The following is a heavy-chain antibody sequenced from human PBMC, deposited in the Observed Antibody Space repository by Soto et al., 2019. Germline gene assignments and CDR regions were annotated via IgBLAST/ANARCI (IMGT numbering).Heavy chain of an antibody. CDR3: ARGVKISYGLVY. CDR2: MDPNSGNT. Sequence: VASVKVSCKASGYTFTSYDINWVRQATGQGLEWMGWMDPNSGNTGYAQKFQGRVTMTRNTSISTAYMELSSLRSEDTAVYYCARGVKISYGLVYWGQGTLVTVSS. CDR1: GYTFTSYD. V-gene: IGHV1-8*01. D-gene: IGHD5-18*01. J-gene: IGHJ4*02.